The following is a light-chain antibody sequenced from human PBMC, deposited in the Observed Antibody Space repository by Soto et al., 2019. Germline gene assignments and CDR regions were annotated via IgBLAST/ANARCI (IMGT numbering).Light chain of an antibody. CDR1: KLGDKY. CDR2: QDN. V-gene: IGLV3-1*01. Sequence: SYELTQPPSVSVSPGQTASITCSGDKLGDKYAFWYQQKPGQSPVLVISQDNNRPSGIPERFSGSNSGNTATLTISGTQAMDEANYYCQAWDRSTVVFGGGTQLTVL. CDR3: QAWDRSTVV. J-gene: IGLJ2*01.